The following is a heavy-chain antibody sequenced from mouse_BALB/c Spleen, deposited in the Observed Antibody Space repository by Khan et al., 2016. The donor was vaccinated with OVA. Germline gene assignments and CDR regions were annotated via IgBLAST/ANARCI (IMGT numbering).Heavy chain of an antibody. Sequence: QVQLKESGPGLVAPSQSLSITCTVSGFSLTSFGVNWVRQPPGKGLEWLGVIWGDGSTNYHSTLKSRLIVSKDNSKSQVSLKLISLQTDDTATYYCAKFTPDYYSMDYWGQGTSVTVSS. J-gene: IGHJ4*01. CDR1: GFSLTSFG. D-gene: IGHD1-1*01. CDR3: AKFTPDYYSMDY. CDR2: IWGDGST. V-gene: IGHV2-3*01.